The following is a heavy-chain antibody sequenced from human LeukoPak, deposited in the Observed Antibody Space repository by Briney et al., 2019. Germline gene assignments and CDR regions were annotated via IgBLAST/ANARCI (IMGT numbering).Heavy chain of an antibody. CDR1: GFTFSSYA. Sequence: GGSLRLSCAASGFTFSSYAMSWVRQAPGKGLEWVSAISGSGGTIYYADSVKGRFTISRDNSKSTLYLQMNSLNAEDTAVYYCAKYSDQQRSTFDPWGQGTLVTVSS. CDR3: AKYSDQQRSTFDP. J-gene: IGHJ5*02. V-gene: IGHV3-23*01. D-gene: IGHD6-13*01. CDR2: ISGSGGTI.